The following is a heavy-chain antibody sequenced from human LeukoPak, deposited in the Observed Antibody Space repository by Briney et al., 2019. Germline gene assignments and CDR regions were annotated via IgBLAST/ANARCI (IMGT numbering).Heavy chain of an antibody. J-gene: IGHJ3*02. D-gene: IGHD3-10*01. CDR2: INHSGST. CDR1: GGSISSGGYY. V-gene: IGHV4-39*07. CDR3: ARGGSKRYYGSGSPNHRLPVLKMGAFDI. Sequence: PSETLSLTCTVSGGSISSGGYYWSWIRQPPGKGLEWIGEINHSGSTNYNPSLKSRVTISVDTSKNQFSLKLSPVTAADTAVYYCARGGSKRYYGSGSPNHRLPVLKMGAFDIWGQGTMVTVSS.